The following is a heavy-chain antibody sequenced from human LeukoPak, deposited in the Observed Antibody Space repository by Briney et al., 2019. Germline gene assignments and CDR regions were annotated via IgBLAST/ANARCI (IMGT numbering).Heavy chain of an antibody. Sequence: PSETLSLTCAVYGGSFSGYYWSWIRQPPGKGLEWIGEINHSGSTNYNPSLKSRVTISVDTSNNQFSLKLSSVTAADTAVYYCARGSRGYSYGWGQGTLVTVSS. D-gene: IGHD5-18*01. CDR2: INHSGST. CDR1: GGSFSGYY. V-gene: IGHV4-34*01. J-gene: IGHJ4*02. CDR3: ARGSRGYSYG.